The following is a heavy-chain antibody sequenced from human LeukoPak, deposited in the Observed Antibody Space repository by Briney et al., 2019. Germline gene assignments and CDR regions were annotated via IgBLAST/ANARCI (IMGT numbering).Heavy chain of an antibody. D-gene: IGHD3-10*01. CDR3: ARRLEEYYYGSGSYVLDP. V-gene: IGHV4-34*01. CDR1: GGSFSGYY. J-gene: IGHJ5*02. CDR2: INHSGST. Sequence: SETLSLTCAVYGGSFSGYYWSWIRQPPGKGLEWIGEINHSGSTNYNPSLKSRVTISVDTSKNQFSLKLSSVTAADTAVYYCARRLEEYYYGSGSYVLDPWGQGTLVTVSS.